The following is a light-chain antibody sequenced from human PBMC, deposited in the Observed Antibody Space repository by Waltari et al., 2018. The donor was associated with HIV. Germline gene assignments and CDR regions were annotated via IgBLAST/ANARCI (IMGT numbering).Light chain of an antibody. CDR2: YND. J-gene: IGLJ1*01. CDR1: SSNIGTNA. CDR3: AAWDDSLNDYV. V-gene: IGLV1-36*01. Sequence: QSVLTQPPSVSEAPRQRVTISCSGSSSNIGTNAVTWYQQLPGKAPKLLIYYNDLLLLGVSDRFSGSKSGTSASLAISGLQSEDEADYFCAAWDDSLNDYVFGTVTKVTVL.